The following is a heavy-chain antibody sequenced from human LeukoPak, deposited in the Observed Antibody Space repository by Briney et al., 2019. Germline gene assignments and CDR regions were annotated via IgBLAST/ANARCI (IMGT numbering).Heavy chain of an antibody. V-gene: IGHV4-34*01. J-gene: IGHJ6*03. CDR3: ARTTEGGYTYGYFYYYYMDV. CDR2: INHSGST. CDR1: GGSFSGYY. D-gene: IGHD5-18*01. Sequence: SETLSLTCAVYGGSFSGYYWSWIRQPPGKGLEWIGEINHSGSTNYNPSLKSRLTTSLDMSKNQFSLKLTSVTAADTAVYYCARTTEGGYTYGYFYYYYMDVWGKGTTVTISS.